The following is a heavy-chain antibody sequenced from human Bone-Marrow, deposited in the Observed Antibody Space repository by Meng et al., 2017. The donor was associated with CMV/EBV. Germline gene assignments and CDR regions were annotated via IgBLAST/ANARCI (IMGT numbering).Heavy chain of an antibody. CDR2: IIPILGIA. Sequence: SGGTFSSYPISWVRQAPGQGLEWMGRIIPILGIANYAQKFQGRVTITADKSTSTAYMELSSLRSEDTAVYYCARDAYYDSSGYYLGYWGQGTLVTVSS. CDR1: GGTFSSYP. V-gene: IGHV1-69*04. J-gene: IGHJ4*02. D-gene: IGHD3-22*01. CDR3: ARDAYYDSSGYYLGY.